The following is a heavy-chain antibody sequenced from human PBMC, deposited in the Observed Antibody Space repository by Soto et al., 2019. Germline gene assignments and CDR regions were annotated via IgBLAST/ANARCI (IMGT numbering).Heavy chain of an antibody. J-gene: IGHJ6*02. CDR3: ARGDYDYYGSGRNGMDV. Sequence: QVQLQESGPGLVKPSETLSLTCTVSGGSISSYYWSWIRQPAGKGLEWIGRIYTSGSTNYNPSLKSRVTISVDTSKNHFALKRSSVTAADTAVYYCARGDYDYYGSGRNGMDVWGQGTTVTVSS. CDR1: GGSISSYY. CDR2: IYTSGST. V-gene: IGHV4-4*07. D-gene: IGHD3-10*01.